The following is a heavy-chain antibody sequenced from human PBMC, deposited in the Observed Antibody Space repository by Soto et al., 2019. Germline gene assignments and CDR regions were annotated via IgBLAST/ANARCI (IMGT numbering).Heavy chain of an antibody. Sequence: GGSLRLSCAASGFTFSSYWMSWVRQAPGKGLEWVANIKQDGSEKYYVDSVKGRFTISRDNAKNSLYLQMNSLRAEDTAVYYCARDYCSGGSCYPAPNAFDIWGQGTVVTVSS. D-gene: IGHD2-15*01. CDR2: IKQDGSEK. CDR1: GFTFSSYW. V-gene: IGHV3-7*01. CDR3: ARDYCSGGSCYPAPNAFDI. J-gene: IGHJ3*02.